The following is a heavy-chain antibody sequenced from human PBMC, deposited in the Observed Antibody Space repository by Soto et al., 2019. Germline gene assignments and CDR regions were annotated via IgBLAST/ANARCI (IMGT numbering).Heavy chain of an antibody. CDR3: AREGLTGTIGLYYYYGMDV. CDR2: IYYSGST. Sequence: QVQLQESGPGLVKPSETLSLTCTVSGGSISSYYWSWIRQPPGKGLEWIGYIYYSGSTTYNPSLRCRVTISVDTSTNQFSLKLSSVTAADTAVYYCAREGLTGTIGLYYYYGMDVWGQGTTVTVSS. CDR1: GGSISSYY. D-gene: IGHD1-7*01. J-gene: IGHJ6*02. V-gene: IGHV4-59*01.